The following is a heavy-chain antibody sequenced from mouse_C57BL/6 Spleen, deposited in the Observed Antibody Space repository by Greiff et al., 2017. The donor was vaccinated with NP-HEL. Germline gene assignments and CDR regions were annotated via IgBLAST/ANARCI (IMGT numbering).Heavy chain of an antibody. J-gene: IGHJ2*01. CDR1: GYTFTSYW. CDR2: IDPSDSYT. D-gene: IGHD3-2*02. Sequence: QVQLQQPGAELVRPGTSVKLSCKASGYTFTSYWMHWVKQRPGQGLEWIGVIDPSDSYTNYNQKFKGKATLTVDTSSSTANMQLSSLTSEDSAVYYCARGTAQAPYFDYWGQGTTLTVSS. V-gene: IGHV1-59*01. CDR3: ARGTAQAPYFDY.